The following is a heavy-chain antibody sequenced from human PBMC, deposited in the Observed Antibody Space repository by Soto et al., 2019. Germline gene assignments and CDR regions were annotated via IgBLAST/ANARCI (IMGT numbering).Heavy chain of an antibody. Sequence: QVQLQESGPGLVKPSGTLSLTCAVSGGSISSSNWWSWVRQPPGKGLEWIGEIYHSGSTNYNPSLTSRVTISVDKSKNQFSLKLSSVTAADTAVYYCARDLGYYDTVLCGDVWGQGTTVTVSS. D-gene: IGHD3-22*01. J-gene: IGHJ6*02. V-gene: IGHV4-4*02. CDR1: GGSISSSNW. CDR3: ARDLGYYDTVLCGDV. CDR2: IYHSGST.